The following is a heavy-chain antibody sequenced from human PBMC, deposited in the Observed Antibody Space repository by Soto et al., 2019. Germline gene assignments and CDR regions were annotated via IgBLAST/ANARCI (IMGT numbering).Heavy chain of an antibody. J-gene: IGHJ1*01. Sequence: GGSLRLSCAASGFTFSSYSMNWVRQAPGKGLEWVSSISSSSSYIYYADSVKGRFTISRDNAKNSLYLQMNSLRAEDTAVYYCARDGGHGISEYFQHWGQGTLVTVSS. CDR1: GFTFSSYS. V-gene: IGHV3-21*01. CDR2: ISSSSSYI. CDR3: ARDGGHGISEYFQH. D-gene: IGHD3-16*01.